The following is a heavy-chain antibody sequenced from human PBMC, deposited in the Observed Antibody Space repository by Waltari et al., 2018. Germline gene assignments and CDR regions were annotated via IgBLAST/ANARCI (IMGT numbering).Heavy chain of an antibody. Sequence: QVQLQESGPGLVKPSETLSLTCTVSGGSISSYYWSWIRPPPGKGLEWIGYIYYSGSTNYSPSLKSRVTISVDTSKNQFSLKLSSVTAADTAVYYCARDQGIAAAGAYYYYYYMDVWGKGTTVTVSS. D-gene: IGHD6-13*01. J-gene: IGHJ6*03. CDR2: IYYSGST. V-gene: IGHV4-59*01. CDR3: ARDQGIAAAGAYYYYYYMDV. CDR1: GGSISSYY.